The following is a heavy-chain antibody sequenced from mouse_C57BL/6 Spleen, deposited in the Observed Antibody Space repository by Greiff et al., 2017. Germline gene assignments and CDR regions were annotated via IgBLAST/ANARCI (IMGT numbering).Heavy chain of an antibody. CDR1: GFTFSSYG. CDR3: ARHSNKGTLDY. J-gene: IGHJ2*01. CDR2: ISSGGSYT. V-gene: IGHV5-6*01. Sequence: EVQGVESGGDLVKPGGSLKLSCAASGFTFSSYGMSWVRQTPDKRLEWVATISSGGSYTYYPDSVKGRFTISRDNAKNTLYLQMSSLKSEDTAMYYCARHSNKGTLDYWGQGTTLTVSS. D-gene: IGHD2-5*01.